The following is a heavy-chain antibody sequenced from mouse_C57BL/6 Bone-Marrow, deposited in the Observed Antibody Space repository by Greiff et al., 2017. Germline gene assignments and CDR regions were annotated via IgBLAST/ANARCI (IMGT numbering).Heavy chain of an antibody. Sequence: EVKLQESVAELVRPGASVKLSCTASGFNIKNTYMHWVKQRPEQGLEWIGRIDPANGITKYAPKFQGKATITADTSSNTAYLQLSSLTSEYTAIYYCARLPYYSNPYYYAMDYWGQGTSVTVSS. CDR3: ARLPYYSNPYYYAMDY. D-gene: IGHD2-5*01. V-gene: IGHV14-3*01. CDR2: IDPANGIT. J-gene: IGHJ4*01. CDR1: GFNIKNTY.